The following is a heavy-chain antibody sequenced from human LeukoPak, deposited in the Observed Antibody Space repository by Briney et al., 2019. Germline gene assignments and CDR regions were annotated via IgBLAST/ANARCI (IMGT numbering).Heavy chain of an antibody. CDR3: ARYQSRLFDN. J-gene: IGHJ4*02. Sequence: GGSLRLSCAASGFTFNNYWMSWGGQGPGKGLKGGGSISEEGREKYYVDSVKGRLTIYRDSAKKSLFLQMNSLRAEATAVYYCARYQSRLFDNCGQGTLVTVSS. CDR1: GFTFNNYW. CDR2: ISEEGREK. D-gene: IGHD2-21*02. V-gene: IGHV3-7*04.